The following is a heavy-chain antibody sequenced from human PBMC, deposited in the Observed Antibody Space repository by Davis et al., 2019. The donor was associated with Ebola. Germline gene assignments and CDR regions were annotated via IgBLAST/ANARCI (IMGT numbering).Heavy chain of an antibody. D-gene: IGHD2-15*01. V-gene: IGHV4-39*07. CDR2: IYYRGST. CDR3: ARAIGGSGGWFDP. J-gene: IGHJ5*02. Sequence: SETLSLTCTVPGCSISSSSYYWGWIRQPPGKGLEWIGSIYYRGSTNYNPSLKSRVTISVDTYKNQFSLKLSSVTAAETAVYYCARAIGGSGGWFDPWGQGTLVTVSS. CDR1: GCSISSSSYY.